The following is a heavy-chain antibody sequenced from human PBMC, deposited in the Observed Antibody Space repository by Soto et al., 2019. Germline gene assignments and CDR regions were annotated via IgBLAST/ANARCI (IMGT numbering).Heavy chain of an antibody. Sequence: SETLSLTCTVSGGSISSYYWSWIRQPPGKGLEWIGYIYYSGSTNYNPSLKSRVTISVDTSKNQFSLKLSSVTAADTAVYYCASGIFGVAPSSYYYYYMDVWGKGTTVTVSS. J-gene: IGHJ6*03. V-gene: IGHV4-59*08. CDR1: GGSISSYY. CDR3: ASGIFGVAPSSYYYYYMDV. D-gene: IGHD3-3*01. CDR2: IYYSGST.